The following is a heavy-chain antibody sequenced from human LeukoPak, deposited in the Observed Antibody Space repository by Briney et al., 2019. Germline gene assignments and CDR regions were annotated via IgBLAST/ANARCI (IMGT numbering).Heavy chain of an antibody. D-gene: IGHD6-19*01. CDR1: GGSISSSSYY. CDR3: ARHTGIEVGGTVDC. CDR2: IYYSGST. V-gene: IGHV4-39*01. Sequence: SETLSLTCTVSGGSISSSSYYWGWIRQPPGKGLEWIGSIYYSGSTYYNPSLKSRVTISVDTSKNQFSLKLSSVTAADTAVYHCARHTGIEVGGTVDCWGQGTLVTVSS. J-gene: IGHJ4*02.